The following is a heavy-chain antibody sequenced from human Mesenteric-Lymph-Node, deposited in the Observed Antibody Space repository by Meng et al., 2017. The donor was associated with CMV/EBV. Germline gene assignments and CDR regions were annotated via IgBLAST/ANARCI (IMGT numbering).Heavy chain of an antibody. V-gene: IGHV3-30*02. J-gene: IGHJ3*02. D-gene: IGHD6-19*01. CDR3: AKGPFRSGWPDAFDI. CDR2: IRYDGSNK. Sequence: GESLKISCAASGFTFSSYGMHWVRQAPGKGLEWVAFIRYDGSNKYYADSVKGRFTISRDNSKNTLYLQMNSLRAEDTAVYYCAKGPFRSGWPDAFDIWGQGTTVTVSS. CDR1: GFTFSSYG.